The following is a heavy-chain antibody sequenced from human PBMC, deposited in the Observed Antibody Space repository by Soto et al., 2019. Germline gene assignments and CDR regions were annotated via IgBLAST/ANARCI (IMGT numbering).Heavy chain of an antibody. CDR1: GGSVSSGSYY. J-gene: IGHJ4*02. V-gene: IGHV4-61*01. CDR2: IYYSGST. D-gene: IGHD7-27*01. Sequence: SETLSLTCTVSGGSVSSGSYYWTWIRQPPGKGLEWIGYIYYSGSTHYNPSLKSRVAISVDTSKNQFSLKLSSVTAADTAVYYCARDYVTGDRFDYWGQGSLVTVSS. CDR3: ARDYVTGDRFDY.